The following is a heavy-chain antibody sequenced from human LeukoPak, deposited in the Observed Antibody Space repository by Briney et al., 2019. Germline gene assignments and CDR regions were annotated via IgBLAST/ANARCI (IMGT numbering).Heavy chain of an antibody. D-gene: IGHD6-19*01. CDR2: ISGSGLST. CDR1: GFTFSNYA. CDR3: AKDVAGIGGY. Sequence: GGSLRLSCAASGFTFSNYAMNWVRQAPGKGLEWVSAISGSGLSTYYADSVKGRFTISRDNSKNTLYLQMNSLRAEDTALYYCAKDVAGIGGYWGQGTLVTVSS. J-gene: IGHJ4*02. V-gene: IGHV3-23*01.